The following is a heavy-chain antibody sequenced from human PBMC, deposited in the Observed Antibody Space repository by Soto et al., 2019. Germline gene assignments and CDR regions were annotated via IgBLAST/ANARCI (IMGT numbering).Heavy chain of an antibody. V-gene: IGHV1-18*01. J-gene: IGHJ6*03. CDR1: GYTFTSYG. Sequence: QVQLVQSGAEVKKPGASVNVSCKASGYTFTSYGISWVRQAPGQGREWMGWISAYNGNTNYAQKLQGRVTMTTDTSTSTAYMELRSMRSDDTAVYYCARDLRRLRFLERNMDVWGKGTTVTVSS. CDR2: ISAYNGNT. CDR3: ARDLRRLRFLERNMDV. D-gene: IGHD3-3*01.